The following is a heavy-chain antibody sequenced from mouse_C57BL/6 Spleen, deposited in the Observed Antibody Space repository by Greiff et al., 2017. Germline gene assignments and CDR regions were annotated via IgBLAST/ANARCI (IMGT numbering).Heavy chain of an antibody. J-gene: IGHJ2*01. CDR1: GYTFTSYW. Sequence: VQLQQSGAELVKPGASVKLSCKASGYTFTSYWMQWVKQRPGQGLEWIGEIDPSDSYTNYNQKFKGKATLTVDTSSSTAYMQLSSLTSEDSAVYYCARKGLGTTVDYWGQGTTLTVSS. D-gene: IGHD1-1*01. V-gene: IGHV1-50*01. CDR3: ARKGLGTTVDY. CDR2: IDPSDSYT.